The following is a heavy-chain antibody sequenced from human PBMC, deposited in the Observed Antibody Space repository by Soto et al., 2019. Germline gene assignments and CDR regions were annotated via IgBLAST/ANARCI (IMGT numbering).Heavy chain of an antibody. D-gene: IGHD6-6*01. J-gene: IGHJ4*02. V-gene: IGHV3-23*01. CDR3: AKTPGPSYPESRLFDF. Sequence: GGSLRLSCTASGFTFSNYTMSWVRQAPDKGLEWVSAISGRGGSTYYADSVKGRFTISRDNSKNMLFLQMNSLRAKDAAIYYCAKTPGPSYPESRLFDFWGQGTRVTVSS. CDR1: GFTFSNYT. CDR2: ISGRGGST.